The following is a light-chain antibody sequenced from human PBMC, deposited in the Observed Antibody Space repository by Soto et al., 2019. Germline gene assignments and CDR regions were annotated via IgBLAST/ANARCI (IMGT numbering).Light chain of an antibody. CDR2: ATS. CDR1: QTIENY. J-gene: IGKJ5*01. Sequence: DIQMTQSPSSLSASVVDRVSITCRASQTIENYLNWYQQNPGEATRLLIYATSSLQSGVPSRFRGSRSGTDFTFTISRLQPEDIATYYCQQYENLPTLGQGTRLEI. CDR3: QQYENLPT. V-gene: IGKV1-33*01.